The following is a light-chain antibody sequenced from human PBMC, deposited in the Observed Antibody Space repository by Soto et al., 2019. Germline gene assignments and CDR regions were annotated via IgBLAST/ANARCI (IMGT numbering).Light chain of an antibody. CDR3: QHYYDSPFT. CDR1: QNLLNRYDNKNY. V-gene: IGKV4-1*01. Sequence: DIVMTQYPASLAASLGERATINCKSSQNLLNRYDNKNYLGWYQQKPGQPTSLLIYWASTRESGVPERFSGSWSGTDLTLTISCLQAEDVAFYSCQHYYDSPFTFGQVTRLGIK. J-gene: IGKJ5*01. CDR2: WAS.